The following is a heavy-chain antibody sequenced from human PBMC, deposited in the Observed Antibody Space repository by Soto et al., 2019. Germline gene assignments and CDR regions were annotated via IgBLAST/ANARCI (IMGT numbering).Heavy chain of an antibody. D-gene: IGHD6-6*01. CDR3: ARSMYSTSAQLYYGMDV. CDR1: GCSIRSGYF. V-gene: IGHV4-38-2*01. CDR2: MYHSGIT. J-gene: IGHJ6*02. Sequence: SETLSLTCAVSGCSIRSGYFWGWIRQPPGKGLEWIGSMYHSGITYYNLSLKSRVTISVDTSKNQLSLKLSSATAADTAVYYCARSMYSTSAQLYYGMDVWGQGTTVTVSS.